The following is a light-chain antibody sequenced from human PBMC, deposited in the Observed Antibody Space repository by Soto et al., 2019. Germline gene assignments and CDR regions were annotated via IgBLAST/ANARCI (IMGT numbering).Light chain of an antibody. Sequence: QSVLTQPRSVSGSPGQSVTISCTGTSSDVGGYNYVSWYQQHPGKAPKLMIYDVSKRPSGAPDRFSGSKSANTASLTISGLQAEDEADYYCCSYAGSYFFGTGTKVTV. CDR1: SSDVGGYNY. V-gene: IGLV2-11*01. J-gene: IGLJ1*01. CDR2: DVS. CDR3: CSYAGSYF.